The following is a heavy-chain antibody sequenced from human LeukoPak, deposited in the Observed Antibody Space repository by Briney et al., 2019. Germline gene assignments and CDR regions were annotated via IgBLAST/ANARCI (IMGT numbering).Heavy chain of an antibody. CDR2: ISSSGVST. V-gene: IGHV3-23*01. D-gene: IGHD6-13*01. CDR3: MKGGFSSNYYDP. CDR1: GFPFSTYT. J-gene: IGHJ5*02. Sequence: PGGSLRLSCVASGFPFSTYTMNWVRQAPGKGLEWVSSISSSGVSTYYADSVKGRFTISRDNSKNTLYLQMNSLRAEDTAVYYCMKGGFSSNYYDPWGQGTLVTVSS.